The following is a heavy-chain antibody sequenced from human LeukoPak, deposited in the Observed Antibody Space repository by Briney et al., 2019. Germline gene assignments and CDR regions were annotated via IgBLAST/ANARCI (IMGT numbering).Heavy chain of an antibody. D-gene: IGHD2-2*01. CDR2: IYHSGST. CDR3: ARGSRNIVVVPAASGGWFDP. J-gene: IGHJ5*02. CDR1: GGSISSVGYS. V-gene: IGHV4-30-2*01. Sequence: TLSLTCAVSGGSISSVGYSWSWSRQPPREGLEWVGYIYHSGSTYYNPSRKRRVTISVDRSNNHFSLKMSSVTAADTAVYYCARGSRNIVVVPAASGGWFDPWGQGTLVTVSS.